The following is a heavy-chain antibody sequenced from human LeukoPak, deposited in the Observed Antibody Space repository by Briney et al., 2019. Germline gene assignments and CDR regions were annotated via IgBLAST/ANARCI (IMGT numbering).Heavy chain of an antibody. CDR2: IYPGDSDT. Sequence: GESLKISCKGSGYRFTNYWIGWVRQMPGKSLEWMAIIYPGDSDTKYSPSFQGQVTLSVDRSISTAYLQWSSLKASDTAIYFCARQGDAVPYDSWGQGTLVTVSS. CDR1: GYRFTNYW. J-gene: IGHJ4*02. V-gene: IGHV5-51*01. CDR3: ARQGDAVPYDS. D-gene: IGHD6-6*01.